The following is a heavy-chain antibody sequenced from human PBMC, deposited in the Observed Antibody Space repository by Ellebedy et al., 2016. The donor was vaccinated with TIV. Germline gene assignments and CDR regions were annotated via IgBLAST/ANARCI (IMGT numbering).Heavy chain of an antibody. CDR3: ARRTLKTISQGWFDS. CDR2: IYNSGTT. V-gene: IGHV4-4*02. Sequence: SETLSLXXAVSGGSISSDNWWSWVRQPPGKGLEWIGEIYNSGTTHYNPSLKSRVTISVDKSKNQFSLKLTSVTAADTAVYYCARRTLKTISQGWFDSWGQGTLVTVSS. J-gene: IGHJ5*01. D-gene: IGHD3-3*02. CDR1: GGSISSDNW.